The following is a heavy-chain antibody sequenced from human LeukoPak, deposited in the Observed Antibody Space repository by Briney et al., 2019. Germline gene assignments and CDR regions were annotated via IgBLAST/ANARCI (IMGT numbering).Heavy chain of an antibody. J-gene: IGHJ3*01. Sequence: GGSLRLSCAASGFTFSSHWMSWVRQAPGKGLEWVANIKQSGLENYYVDSVKGRFSISRDNAKSSLYLQMDSLRAEDTAVYYCAGACCCGSNCYAAAFDVWGQGTVVTVSS. CDR3: AGACCCGSNCYAAAFDV. D-gene: IGHD2-2*01. CDR2: IKQSGLEN. CDR1: GFTFSSHW. V-gene: IGHV3-7*01.